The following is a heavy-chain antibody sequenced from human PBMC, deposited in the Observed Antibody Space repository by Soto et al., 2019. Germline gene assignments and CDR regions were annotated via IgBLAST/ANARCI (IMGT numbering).Heavy chain of an antibody. J-gene: IGHJ4*02. D-gene: IGHD3-3*01. CDR1: GGSISSGDYY. Sequence: SETLSLTCTVSGGSISSGDYYWSWIRQPPGKGLGWIGYIYYSGSTYYNPSLKSRVTISVDTSKNQFSLKLSSVTAADTAVYYCASELVDTIFGVVTPINCWGQGTLVTVSS. V-gene: IGHV4-30-4*01. CDR2: IYYSGST. CDR3: ASELVDTIFGVVTPINC.